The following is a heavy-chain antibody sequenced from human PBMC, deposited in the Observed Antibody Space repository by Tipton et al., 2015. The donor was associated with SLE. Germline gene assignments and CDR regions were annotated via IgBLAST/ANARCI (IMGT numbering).Heavy chain of an antibody. CDR2: IFHTGSA. V-gene: IGHV4-30-2*01. CDR3: ARGVDFWSGLHWYFDL. Sequence: TLSLTCVVSGASISTEGYSWSWIRQPPGKGLEWIGYIFHTGSAYYNPSLRSRLTISLDRSNNQFSLKVNSMTAAGTAVYYCARGVDFWSGLHWYFDLWGRGTRVTVSA. D-gene: IGHD3-3*01. CDR1: GASISTEGYS. J-gene: IGHJ2*01.